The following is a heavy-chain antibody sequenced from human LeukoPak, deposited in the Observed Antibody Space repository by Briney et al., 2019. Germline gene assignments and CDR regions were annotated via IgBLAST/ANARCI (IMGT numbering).Heavy chain of an antibody. CDR1: GFTFDDYG. J-gene: IGHJ4*02. CDR3: ARDFGTTNYLFDF. Sequence: GGSLRLSCAASGFTFDDYGMSWVRQAPGKGLEWVSSINWNGGSTGYADSVKGRFTISRDNAKNSLYLQMNSLRGEDTAVYYCARDFGTTNYLFDFWGQGTLVTVSS. V-gene: IGHV3-20*04. CDR2: INWNGGST. D-gene: IGHD2/OR15-2a*01.